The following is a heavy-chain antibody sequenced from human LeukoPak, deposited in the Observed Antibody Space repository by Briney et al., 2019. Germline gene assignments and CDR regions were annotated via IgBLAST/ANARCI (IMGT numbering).Heavy chain of an antibody. CDR3: GRGDVAFDY. CDR1: GDTVSNNTAA. D-gene: IGHD5-24*01. Sequence: SQTLSLTCAISGDTVSNNTAAWNWIRQSPSRGLQWLGRTYHKSKWSKNYAVSVKSRITINPDTSKNQFSLQLNSVTPEDTGVYYCGRGDVAFDYWGQGTLVTVSS. CDR2: TYHKSKWSK. V-gene: IGHV6-1*01. J-gene: IGHJ4*02.